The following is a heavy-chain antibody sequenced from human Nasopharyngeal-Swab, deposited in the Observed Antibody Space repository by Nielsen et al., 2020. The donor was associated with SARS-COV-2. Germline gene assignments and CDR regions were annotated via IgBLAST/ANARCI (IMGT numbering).Heavy chain of an antibody. D-gene: IGHD6-13*01. V-gene: IGHV1-18*01. CDR2: ISAYNGNT. CDR3: ARDQGGSSWTPSCYGMDV. J-gene: IGHJ6*02. Sequence: ASVKVSCKASGYTFTSYGISWVRQAPGQGLEWMGWISAYNGNTNYAQRLQGRVTMTTDTSTSTAYMELRSLRSDDTAVYYCARDQGGSSWTPSCYGMDVWGQGTTVTVSS. CDR1: GYTFTSYG.